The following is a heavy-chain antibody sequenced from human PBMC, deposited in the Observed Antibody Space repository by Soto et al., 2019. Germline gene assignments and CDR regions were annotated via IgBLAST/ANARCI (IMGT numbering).Heavy chain of an antibody. CDR1: GYTLTELS. J-gene: IGHJ4*02. V-gene: IGHV1-24*01. CDR3: ATPTYPHSYGYGKSQHGYFDY. CDR2: FDPEDGET. D-gene: IGHD5-18*01. Sequence: ASVKVSCKVSGYTLTELSMHWVREAPGKGLEWMGGFDPEDGETIYAQKFQGRVTMTEDTSTDTAYMELSSLRSEDTAVYYCATPTYPHSYGYGKSQHGYFDYWGQGTLVTVSS.